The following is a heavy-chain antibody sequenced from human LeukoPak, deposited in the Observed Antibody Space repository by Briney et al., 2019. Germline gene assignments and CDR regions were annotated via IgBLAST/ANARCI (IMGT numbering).Heavy chain of an antibody. D-gene: IGHD6-19*01. CDR2: IYYNGST. Sequence: SETLSLTCTVSGGSITSYYWSWIRQPPGKGLEWIGYIYYNGSTNYNPSLKSRVTISVDTSKNQFSLKLSSVTAADTAVYYCAASVAVAARGLYYWGQGTLVTVSS. V-gene: IGHV4-59*01. CDR1: GGSITSYY. CDR3: AASVAVAARGLYY. J-gene: IGHJ4*02.